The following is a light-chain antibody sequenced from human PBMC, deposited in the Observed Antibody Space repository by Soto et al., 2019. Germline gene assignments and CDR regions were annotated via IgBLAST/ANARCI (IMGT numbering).Light chain of an antibody. CDR3: LQPYTAPST. V-gene: IGKV1-39*01. CDR1: QNIDNC. CDR2: AAY. J-gene: IGKJ1*01. Sequence: DIQMIQSPSSLSASVGDRVTITCRASQNIDNCLGWYPQKPGKAPKLLIYAAYSLHSGVPSRFSGSGSGTDFTLTTSSLQLEDLAIYYGLQPYTAPSTFGQGTRVEIK.